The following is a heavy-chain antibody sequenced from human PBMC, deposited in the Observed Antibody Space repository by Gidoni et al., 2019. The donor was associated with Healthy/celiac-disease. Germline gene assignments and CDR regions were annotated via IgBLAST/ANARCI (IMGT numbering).Heavy chain of an antibody. CDR3: ANVLSKRGYRPKIDAFDI. CDR1: GFTFSSSC. Sequence: QVQLVESGGGVVQPGRSLRLSCSASGFTFSSSCLHWVRQAPGKGLEWVAVISYDGSNKYYADSVKGRFTISRDNSKNTLYLQMNSLRAEDTAVYYCANVLSKRGYRPKIDAFDIWGQGTMVTVSS. V-gene: IGHV3-30*18. CDR2: ISYDGSNK. D-gene: IGHD5-18*01. J-gene: IGHJ3*02.